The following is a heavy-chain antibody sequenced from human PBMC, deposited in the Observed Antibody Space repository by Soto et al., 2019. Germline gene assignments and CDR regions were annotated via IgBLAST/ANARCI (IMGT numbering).Heavy chain of an antibody. J-gene: IGHJ4*02. Sequence: QVQLQESGPGLVKPSETLSLTCTVSGGSVSSGSYYWSWIRQPPGKGLEWIGYLYYSGSTNYNPPLSSPGTISVDTSKNQFSLNLSCVTAADTAVYYCARSYGNYTGYWGQGTPVTVSS. D-gene: IGHD4-17*01. CDR2: LYYSGST. CDR1: GGSVSSGSYY. V-gene: IGHV4-61*01. CDR3: ARSYGNYTGY.